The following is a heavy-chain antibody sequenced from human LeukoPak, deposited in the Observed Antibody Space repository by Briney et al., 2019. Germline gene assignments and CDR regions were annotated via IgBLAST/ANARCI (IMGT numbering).Heavy chain of an antibody. CDR1: GFTFSSYA. V-gene: IGHV3-23*01. J-gene: IGHJ5*02. Sequence: GGSLRLSCAASGFTFSSYAMSWVRQAPGKGLEWVSAISGIRSNTYYADSVKGRFTISRDNAKNSLYLQMNSLRAEDTAVYYCARRYCGGDCYSPYNWFDPWGQGTLVTVSS. CDR2: ISGIRSNT. D-gene: IGHD2-21*02. CDR3: ARRYCGGDCYSPYNWFDP.